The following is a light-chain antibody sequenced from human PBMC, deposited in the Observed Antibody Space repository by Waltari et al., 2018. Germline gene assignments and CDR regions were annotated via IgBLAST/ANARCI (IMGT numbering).Light chain of an antibody. CDR3: QQYGRSPYT. Sequence: EIVLPQSPGTLSLSPGESATLSCRASQSVSSSYLAWHQQKPGQAPRLLMYGVSTRATGILDRFRGSGSGTDFTLTISRLEPEDFAVYYCQQYGRSPYTFGQGTKLEI. CDR1: QSVSSSY. J-gene: IGKJ2*01. V-gene: IGKV3-20*01. CDR2: GVS.